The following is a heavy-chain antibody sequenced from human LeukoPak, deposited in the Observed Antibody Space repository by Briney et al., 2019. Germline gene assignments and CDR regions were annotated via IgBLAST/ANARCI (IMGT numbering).Heavy chain of an antibody. V-gene: IGHV3-49*04. Sequence: PGRSLRLSCTASGFTFGDYAVSWVRQAPGKGLEWVGFIRSRAYGGTTEYAASVKDRFTISRDDSKSIAYLQMNSLRTEDTAVYYCARDPYYSGSYKRFDYWGQGTLVTVSS. D-gene: IGHD1-26*01. J-gene: IGHJ4*02. CDR1: GFTFGDYA. CDR2: IRSRAYGGTT. CDR3: ARDPYYSGSYKRFDY.